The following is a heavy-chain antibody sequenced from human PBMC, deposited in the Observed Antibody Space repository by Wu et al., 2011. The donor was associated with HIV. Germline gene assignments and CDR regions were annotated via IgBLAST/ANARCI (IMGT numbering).Heavy chain of an antibody. CDR2: INPNNGGT. CDR1: GYTFTGYY. CDR3: ARPYCSGGNCLGFDY. V-gene: IGHV1-2*02. J-gene: IGHJ4*02. Sequence: QVQLVQSGAEVKKPGASVKVSCKASGYTFTGYYMYWVRQAPGQGLEWMGWINPNNGGTNYAQKFQGRVTMTRDTSISTAYMELSRLRSDGTAVYYCARPYCSGGNCLGFDYWGQGTLVTVSS. D-gene: IGHD2-15*01.